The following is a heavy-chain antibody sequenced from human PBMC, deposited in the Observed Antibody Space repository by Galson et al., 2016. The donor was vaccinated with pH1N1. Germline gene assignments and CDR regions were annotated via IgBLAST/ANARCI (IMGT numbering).Heavy chain of an antibody. D-gene: IGHD4-23*01. CDR3: ARTPTSVVTVYSPFDV. Sequence: SVKVSCKASGGTFNSYAISWVRQAPGQGLEWMGGIIAIFGTTTYALKFQGRVTLTADGSLHTAFMELSGLTSQDTAVYYCARTPTSVVTVYSPFDVWGQGTTVTVSS. CDR1: GGTFNSYA. V-gene: IGHV1-69*13. CDR2: IIAIFGTT. J-gene: IGHJ6*02.